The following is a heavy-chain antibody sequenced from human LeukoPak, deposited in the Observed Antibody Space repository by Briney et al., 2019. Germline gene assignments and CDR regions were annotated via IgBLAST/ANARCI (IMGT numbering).Heavy chain of an antibody. V-gene: IGHV3-48*03. Sequence: GGSLRLSCAGSGFTFSSFEMTWVRQAPGKGLEWVSYISGSGSAIYYADSVKGRFTISRDNAKNSPYLQMNSLRVEDTAVYFCARPVNSLFDPWGQGTLVTVSS. CDR1: GFTFSSFE. CDR2: ISGSGSAI. CDR3: ARPVNSLFDP. D-gene: IGHD2-21*01. J-gene: IGHJ5*02.